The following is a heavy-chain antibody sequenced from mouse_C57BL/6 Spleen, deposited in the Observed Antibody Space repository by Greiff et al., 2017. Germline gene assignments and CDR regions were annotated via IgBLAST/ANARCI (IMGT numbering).Heavy chain of an antibody. CDR1: GYTFTSYW. CDR2: IYPSDSET. Sequence: QVQLQQPGAELVRPGSSVKLSCKASGYTFTSYWMGWVKQRPGQGLEWIGNIYPSDSETHYNQKFKDKATLTVDKSSSTAYMQLSSLTSEDSAVYYCARERAYYFDYWGQGTTLTVSS. J-gene: IGHJ2*01. V-gene: IGHV1-61*01. D-gene: IGHD3-3*01. CDR3: ARERAYYFDY.